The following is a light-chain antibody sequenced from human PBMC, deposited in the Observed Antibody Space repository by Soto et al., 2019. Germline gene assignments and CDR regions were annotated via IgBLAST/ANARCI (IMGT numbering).Light chain of an antibody. J-gene: IGKJ4*01. CDR3: QQYDNFLT. Sequence: DIQMTQSPSSLSASVVDRFTITFRASQSISSYLSWYQQKPGKAPKLLIYDASNLETGVPSRFSGSGSGTDFTFTISSLQPEDIATYYCQQYDNFLTFGGGTKVDIK. CDR1: QSISSY. V-gene: IGKV1-33*01. CDR2: DAS.